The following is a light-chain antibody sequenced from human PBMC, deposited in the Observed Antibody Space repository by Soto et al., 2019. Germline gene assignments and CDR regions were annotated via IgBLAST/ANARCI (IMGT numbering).Light chain of an antibody. CDR1: SNDVGGYNY. CDR3: TSYVGSSSYV. J-gene: IGLJ1*01. V-gene: IGLV2-8*01. CDR2: EVT. Sequence: QSVLTQPPSASGSPGQSVIISCTGTSNDVGGYNYVSWYQQHPGTAPKLLIYEVTNRPSGVPDRFSGSKSGNTASLTVSGLQAEDEADYYCTSYVGSSSYVFGTGTKVTVL.